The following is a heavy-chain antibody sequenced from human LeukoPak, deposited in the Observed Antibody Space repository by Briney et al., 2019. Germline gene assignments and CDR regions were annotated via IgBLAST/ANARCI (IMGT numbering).Heavy chain of an antibody. V-gene: IGHV4-59*01. J-gene: IGHJ6*02. CDR2: IYYSGST. CDR3: ARAGGYYYYGMDV. Sequence: SEPLSLTCTVSGGPISSYYWSWIRKPPGKGLEWIGYIYYSGSTNYNPSLKSRVTISVDTSKNQFSLKLSSVTAADTAVYYCARAGGYYYYGMDVWGQGTTVTVSS. CDR1: GGPISSYY. D-gene: IGHD3-10*01.